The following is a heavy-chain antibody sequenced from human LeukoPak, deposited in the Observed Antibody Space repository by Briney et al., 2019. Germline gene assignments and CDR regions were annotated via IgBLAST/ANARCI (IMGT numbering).Heavy chain of an antibody. D-gene: IGHD2-15*01. CDR1: GFTFNNYS. Sequence: GSLRLSCAASGFTFNNYSMNWVRQAPGKGLEWVSSISSSSSYIYCADSVKGRFTISRDSAKNSLYLQMNSLRAEDTAVYYCARAYCSGGSCYLTRFDYWGQGTLVTVSS. CDR2: ISSSSSYI. V-gene: IGHV3-21*01. CDR3: ARAYCSGGSCYLTRFDY. J-gene: IGHJ4*02.